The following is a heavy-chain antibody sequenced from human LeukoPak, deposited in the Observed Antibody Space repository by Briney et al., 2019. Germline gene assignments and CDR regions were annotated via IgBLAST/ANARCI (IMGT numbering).Heavy chain of an antibody. CDR1: GGSISSYY. Sequence: SETLSLTCTVSGGSISSYYWSWIRQPPGKGLEWIGCIYYSGSTNYNPSLKSRVTISVDTSKNQFSLKLSSVTAADTAVYYCARGEAAAGIDYWGQGTLVTVSS. V-gene: IGHV4-59*12. J-gene: IGHJ4*02. CDR3: ARGEAAAGIDY. CDR2: IYYSGST. D-gene: IGHD6-13*01.